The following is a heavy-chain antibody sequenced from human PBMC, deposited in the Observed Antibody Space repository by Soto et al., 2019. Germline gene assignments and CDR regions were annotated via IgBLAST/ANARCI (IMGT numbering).Heavy chain of an antibody. D-gene: IGHD3-10*01. CDR2: IIPILGIA. J-gene: IGHJ4*02. Sequence: QVQLVQSGAEVKKPGSSVKVSCKASGGTFSSYTISRVRQAPGQGLEWMGRIIPILGIANYAQKFQGRVTITADKSTSTAYMELSSLRSEDTAVYYCARDPLASGGYWGQGTLVTVSS. V-gene: IGHV1-69*08. CDR1: GGTFSSYT. CDR3: ARDPLASGGY.